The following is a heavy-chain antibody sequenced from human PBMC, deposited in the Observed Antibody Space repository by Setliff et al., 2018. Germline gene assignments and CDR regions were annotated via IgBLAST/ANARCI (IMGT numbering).Heavy chain of an antibody. D-gene: IGHD3-10*01. CDR3: AKSPITMVRGGSDY. V-gene: IGHV3-30-3*01. J-gene: IGHJ4*02. CDR2: ISYDGSNK. CDR1: GFTFSSYA. Sequence: GGSLRLSCAASGFTFSSYAMHWVRQAPGKGLEWVAVISYDGSNKYYADSVKGRFTVSRDNSKNTLYLQTNSLRAEDTAVYYCAKSPITMVRGGSDYWGQGTLVTVSS.